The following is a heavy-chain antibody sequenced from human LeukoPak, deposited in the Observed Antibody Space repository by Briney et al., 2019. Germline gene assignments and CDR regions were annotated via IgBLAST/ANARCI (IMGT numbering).Heavy chain of an antibody. CDR2: IYQDGSEK. V-gene: IGHV3-7*04. D-gene: IGHD1-26*01. J-gene: IGHJ4*02. Sequence: GGSLRLSCEASGFNFRNYWMSWVRQAPGKGLEWVANIYQDGSEKYYEDSVKGRFTISRDNAKNSLYLQMNSLRVEDTAVYYCARAPWELPGYWGRGTLVTVSS. CDR3: ARAPWELPGY. CDR1: GFNFRNYW.